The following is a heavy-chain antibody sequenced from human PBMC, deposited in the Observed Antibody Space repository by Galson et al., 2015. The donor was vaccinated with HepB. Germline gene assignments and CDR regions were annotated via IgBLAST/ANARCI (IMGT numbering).Heavy chain of an antibody. V-gene: IGHV3-30-3*01. CDR2: ISYDGSNK. J-gene: IGHJ6*02. Sequence: SLRLSCAASGFTFSSYAMHWVRQAPGKGLEWVAVISYDGSNKYYADSVKGRFTISRDNSKNTLYLQMNSLRAEDTAVYYCARDRTYPSNYDSSGYYYYGMDVWGQGTTVTVSS. D-gene: IGHD3-22*01. CDR1: GFTFSSYA. CDR3: ARDRTYPSNYDSSGYYYYGMDV.